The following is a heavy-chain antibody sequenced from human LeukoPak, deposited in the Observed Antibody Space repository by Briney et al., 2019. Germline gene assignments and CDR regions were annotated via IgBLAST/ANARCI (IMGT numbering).Heavy chain of an antibody. CDR1: GFAFSNYG. J-gene: IGHJ4*02. D-gene: IGHD3-22*01. Sequence: GGSLRLSCAASGFAFSNYGMHWVRQAPGKGLEWVAFIRYDKSNKYYADSVKGRFTISRDNSKNTLYLQMNSLRPEDTAVYYCAGDSSGPAGYWGQGTLVTVSS. V-gene: IGHV3-30*02. CDR2: IRYDKSNK. CDR3: AGDSSGPAGY.